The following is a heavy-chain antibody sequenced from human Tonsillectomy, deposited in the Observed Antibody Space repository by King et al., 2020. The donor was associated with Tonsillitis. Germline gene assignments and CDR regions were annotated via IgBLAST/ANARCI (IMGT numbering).Heavy chain of an antibody. CDR1: GGSISSSTYY. CDR2: IYYSGST. CDR3: ASDLGDRHYYAMDV. Sequence: LQLQESGPGLVKPSETLSLTCTVSGGSISSSTYYWGWIRQPPGKGLEWIGSIYYSGSTHYNPSLKSRISIFVDTSNNQFSLRLGSVTAADTAVYYCASDLGDRHYYAMDVWGQGTTVTVSS. V-gene: IGHV4-39*01. J-gene: IGHJ6*02. D-gene: IGHD3-10*01.